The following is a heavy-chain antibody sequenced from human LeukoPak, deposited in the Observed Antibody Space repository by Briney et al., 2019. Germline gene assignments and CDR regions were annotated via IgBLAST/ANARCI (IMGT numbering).Heavy chain of an antibody. CDR2: IYYSGST. CDR1: GGSISSGGYY. J-gene: IGHJ6*02. CDR3: ARDRLPYCSSTSCPAGYYYYGMDV. Sequence: SETLSLTCTVSGGSISSGGYYWSWIRQHPGKGLEWIGYIYYSGSTYYNPSLKSRVTISVDTSKNQFPLKLSSVTAADTAVYYCARDRLPYCSSTSCPAGYYYYGMDVWGQGTTVTVSS. D-gene: IGHD2-2*01. V-gene: IGHV4-31*03.